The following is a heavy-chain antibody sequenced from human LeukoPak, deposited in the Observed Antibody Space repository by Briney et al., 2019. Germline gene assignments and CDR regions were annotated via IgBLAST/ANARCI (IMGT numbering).Heavy chain of an antibody. V-gene: IGHV3-20*04. Sequence: PGGSLRLSCAASGFTFSSYAMSWVRQGPGKGLEWVSGINWNGGTTGYADSVKGRFTISRDNAKNSLYLQMNSLRAEDTALYYCARDKHYYDSSNYVWGQGTLVTVSS. D-gene: IGHD3-22*01. J-gene: IGHJ4*02. CDR2: INWNGGTT. CDR3: ARDKHYYDSSNYV. CDR1: GFTFSSYA.